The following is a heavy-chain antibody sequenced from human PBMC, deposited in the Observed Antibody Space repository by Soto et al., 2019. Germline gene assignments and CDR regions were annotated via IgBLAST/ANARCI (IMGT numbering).Heavy chain of an antibody. V-gene: IGHV5-51*01. D-gene: IGHD2-21*01. CDR2: IYPGDSDT. CDR3: ARIFAVVHHYYYSMHV. Sequence: PGESLKISCKGSGYSFTRYWIGWLRQMPEKGLEWMGIIYPGDSDTRYSPSFQGQVTISADKSISTAYLQWSSLKASDTAMYYCARIFAVVHHYYYSMHVCGPGTMLSVFS. CDR1: GYSFTRYW. J-gene: IGHJ6*02.